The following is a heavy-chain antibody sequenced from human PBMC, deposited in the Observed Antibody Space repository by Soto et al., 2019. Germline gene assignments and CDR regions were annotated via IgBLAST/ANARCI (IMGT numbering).Heavy chain of an antibody. J-gene: IGHJ6*02. D-gene: IGHD4-17*01. V-gene: IGHV3-30-3*01. Sequence: QVQLVESGGGVVQPGRSLRLSCAASGFTFSRYPMHWVRQAPGKGLEWVALISYDGNSEYYADSVKGRFTISRDISKNTLFLQINSLRGEDTAVYYCARASADYPDGMDGWGPGTTVSVSS. CDR1: GFTFSRYP. CDR3: ARASADYPDGMDG. CDR2: ISYDGNSE.